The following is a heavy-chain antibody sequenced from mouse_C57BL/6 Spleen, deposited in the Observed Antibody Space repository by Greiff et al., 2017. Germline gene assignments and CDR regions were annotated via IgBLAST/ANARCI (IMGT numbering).Heavy chain of an antibody. Sequence: QVQLQQSGAELVRPGTSVKVSCKASGYAFTNYLIEWVKQRPGQGLEWIGVINPGSGGTNYNEKFKGKATLTADKSSSTAYMQLSSLTSEDSAVYFCARCGYSYYFDYWGQGTTLTVSS. CDR2: INPGSGGT. CDR1: GYAFTNYL. V-gene: IGHV1-54*01. J-gene: IGHJ2*01. CDR3: ARCGYSYYFDY. D-gene: IGHD2-3*01.